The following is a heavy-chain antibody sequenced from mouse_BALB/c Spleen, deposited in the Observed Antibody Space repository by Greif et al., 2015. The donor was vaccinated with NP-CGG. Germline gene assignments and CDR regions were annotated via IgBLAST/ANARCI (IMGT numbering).Heavy chain of an antibody. CDR3: ARDYYGSSYWYFDV. CDR2: RRNKANDYTT. J-gene: IGHJ1*01. D-gene: IGHD1-1*01. V-gene: IGHV7-1*02. CDR1: GFTFSDFY. Sequence: EVMLVESGGGLVQPGGSLRLSCATSGFTFSDFYMEWVRQPPGKRLEWIAARRNKANDYTTEYSASVKGRFIVSRDTPQSILYLQMNALRAEDTAIYYCARDYYGSSYWYFDVWGAGTTVTVSS.